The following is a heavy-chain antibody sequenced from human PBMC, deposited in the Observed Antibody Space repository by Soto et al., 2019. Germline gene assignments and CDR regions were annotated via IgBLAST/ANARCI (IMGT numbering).Heavy chain of an antibody. J-gene: IGHJ4*02. CDR1: SINNRSYY. V-gene: IGHV4-39*01. CDR2: IYYSGST. D-gene: IGHD2-21*02. Sequence: SINNRSYYWGWIRQPPGKGLEWIGSIYYSGSTYNNPSLRSRVSMSVDTSKNQFSLKLRSVTAADTALYYCARQRTSVVTQAYFDSWGQGSLVTVSS. CDR3: ARQRTSVVTQAYFDS.